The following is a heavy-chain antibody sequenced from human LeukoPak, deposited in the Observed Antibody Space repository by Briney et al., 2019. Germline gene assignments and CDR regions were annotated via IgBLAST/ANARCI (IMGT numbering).Heavy chain of an antibody. Sequence: TSETLSLTCAVYGGPFSGYYWSWIRPPPRQGLTWIGEINHSERTHYNPSLKSRVSISVGTSKSQCSLKLCAVTAADTAVYYCARGGSSSWPNVYYCYYMDVWGKGTTVTVSS. CDR2: INHSERT. V-gene: IGHV4-34*01. CDR3: ARGGSSSWPNVYYCYYMDV. J-gene: IGHJ6*03. CDR1: GGPFSGYY. D-gene: IGHD6-13*01.